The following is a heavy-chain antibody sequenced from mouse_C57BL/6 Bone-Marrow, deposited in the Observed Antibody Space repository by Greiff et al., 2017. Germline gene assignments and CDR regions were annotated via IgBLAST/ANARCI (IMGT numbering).Heavy chain of an antibody. CDR3: ARSNWEMVAY. CDR1: GYTFTSYW. CDR2: IYPGSGST. D-gene: IGHD4-1*02. J-gene: IGHJ3*01. Sequence: QVQLQQSGAELVKPGASVKMSCKASGYTFTSYWITWVKQRPGQGLEWIGDIYPGSGSTNYNEKFKGKATLTADTSSSTAYMQLSSLTSEDSAVYSCARSNWEMVAYWGQGTLVTVSA. V-gene: IGHV1-55*01.